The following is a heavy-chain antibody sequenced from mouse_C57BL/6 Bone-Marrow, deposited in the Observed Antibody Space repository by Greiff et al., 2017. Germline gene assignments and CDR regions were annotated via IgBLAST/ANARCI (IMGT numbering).Heavy chain of an antibody. V-gene: IGHV1-81*01. CDR2: IYPRSGNT. J-gene: IGHJ1*03. CDR3: ATDYYGSSYWGYFDV. D-gene: IGHD1-1*01. Sequence: VQLQQSGAELARPGASVKLSCKASGYTFTSYGISWVKQRTGQGLEWIGEIYPRSGNTYYNEKFKGKATLTADKSSSTAYMELRSLTSEDSAVYFCATDYYGSSYWGYFDVWGTGTTVTVSS. CDR1: GYTFTSYG.